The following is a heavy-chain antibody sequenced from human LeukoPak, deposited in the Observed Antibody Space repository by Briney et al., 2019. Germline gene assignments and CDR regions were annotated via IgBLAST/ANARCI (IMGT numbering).Heavy chain of an antibody. D-gene: IGHD1-26*01. CDR3: AKGAWECLAPGGRMDV. J-gene: IGHJ6*02. Sequence: GGSLRLSCAASGCTFVDYAMNWVRQAPGKGLELVSLISGDGGSTYYAGSVKGRFTISRDNSKHPLYLQMNSLRTEDTALYYCAKGAWECLAPGGRMDVWGQGTTVVVSS. CDR2: ISGDGGST. V-gene: IGHV3-43*02. CDR1: GCTFVDYA.